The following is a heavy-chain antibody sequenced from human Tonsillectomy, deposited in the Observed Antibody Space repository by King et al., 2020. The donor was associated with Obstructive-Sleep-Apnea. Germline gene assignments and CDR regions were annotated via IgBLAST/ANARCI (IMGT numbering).Heavy chain of an antibody. CDR2: INTYNGNA. V-gene: IGHV1-18*01. J-gene: IGHJ4*02. Sequence: VQLVESGAEVKKPGASVKVSCKASGYTLAGSAISWVRQAPGQGLEWMGWINTYNGNANYAQNLQGRVTMTTDTSTNTAYMELKSLRSDDTAVYYCARVLTGYIQPYYFDQWGQGTLVTVSS. D-gene: IGHD3-9*01. CDR1: GYTLAGSA. CDR3: ARVLTGYIQPYYFDQ.